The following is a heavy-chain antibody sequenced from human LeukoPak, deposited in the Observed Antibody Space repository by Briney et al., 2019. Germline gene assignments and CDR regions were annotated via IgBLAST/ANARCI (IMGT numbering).Heavy chain of an antibody. CDR1: GFTFDDYG. J-gene: IGHJ3*02. CDR2: INWNGGST. Sequence: GGSLRLSCAASGFTFDDYGMSWVRQAPGKGLEWVSGINWNGGSTGYADSVKGRFTISRDNAKNSLYLQMSSLRAEDTAVYYCARDWGRSSDAFDIWGQGTMVTVSS. D-gene: IGHD3-16*01. V-gene: IGHV3-20*04. CDR3: ARDWGRSSDAFDI.